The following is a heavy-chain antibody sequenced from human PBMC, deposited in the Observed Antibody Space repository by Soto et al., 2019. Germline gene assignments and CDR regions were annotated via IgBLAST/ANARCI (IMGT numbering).Heavy chain of an antibody. J-gene: IGHJ6*02. CDR3: AGQPRYYDILTGYYMGDYYYYGMDV. V-gene: IGHV1-46*01. CDR1: GYTFTSYY. CDR2: INPSGGST. D-gene: IGHD3-9*01. Sequence: ASVKVSCKASGYTFTSYYMHWVRQAPGQGLEWMGIINPSGGSTSYAQKFQGRVTMTRDTSTSTVYMELSSLRSEDTAVYYCAGQPRYYDILTGYYMGDYYYYGMDVWAQGTTVTVSS.